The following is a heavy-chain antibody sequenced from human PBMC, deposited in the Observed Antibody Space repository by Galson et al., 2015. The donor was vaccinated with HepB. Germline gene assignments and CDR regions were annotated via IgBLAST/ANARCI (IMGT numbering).Heavy chain of an antibody. CDR3: TRADDTRGGNWFDP. CDR1: GFPFTGYY. CDR2: INPKTGGT. D-gene: IGHD2-2*01. J-gene: IGHJ5*02. V-gene: IGHV1-2*06. Sequence: SVTVSCKASGFPFTGYYIHWVRQAPGQGLEWMGRINPKTGGTNYAQKFQGSITVTGDTSIDTAYMELSRLTSDDTAVYYCTRADDTRGGNWFDPWGQGTQVTVSS.